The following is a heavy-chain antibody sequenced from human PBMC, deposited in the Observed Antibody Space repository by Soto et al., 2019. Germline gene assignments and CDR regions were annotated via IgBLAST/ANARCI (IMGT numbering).Heavy chain of an antibody. CDR2: IGESGTPI. CDR3: ARYIPGVRYYGIDV. J-gene: IGHJ6*02. Sequence: EVQLLESGGGLVQPGGSLRLSCAASGFSFSSYAMKWVRQAPGKGLEWVSLIGESGTPIYYADSVKGRFSISRDNSGNTLFLEMYSLRAEDTAVYYCARYIPGVRYYGIDVWGQGTTVIVSS. V-gene: IGHV3-23*01. CDR1: GFSFSSYA. D-gene: IGHD2-2*01.